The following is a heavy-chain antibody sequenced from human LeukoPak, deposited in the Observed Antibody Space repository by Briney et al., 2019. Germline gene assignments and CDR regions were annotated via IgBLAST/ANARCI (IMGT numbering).Heavy chain of an antibody. D-gene: IGHD1-7*01. V-gene: IGHV4-39*01. CDR2: IYYSGST. Sequence: PSETLSLTCTVSGGSISSSSYYWGWIRQPPGKGLEWIGSIYYSGSTYYNPSLKSRVTISVDTSKNQFSLKLSSVTAADTAVYYCATKEPRTGTASDYWGQGALVTVSS. CDR1: GGSISSSSYY. CDR3: ATKEPRTGTASDY. J-gene: IGHJ4*02.